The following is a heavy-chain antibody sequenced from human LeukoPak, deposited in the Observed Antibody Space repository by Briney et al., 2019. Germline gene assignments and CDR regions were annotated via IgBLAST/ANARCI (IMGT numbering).Heavy chain of an antibody. J-gene: IGHJ4*02. Sequence: PSETLSLTCTVSGDPISTYYWSWIRQPPGKGLEWIGYIYYSVTSDYNPSLKRRVTMSVDMSTNHISLKLSSVTAADTAVYYCARRSGGDGSGSLWGQGTLVTVSS. CDR2: IYYSVTS. V-gene: IGHV4-59*01. D-gene: IGHD3-10*01. CDR1: GDPISTYY. CDR3: ARRSGGDGSGSL.